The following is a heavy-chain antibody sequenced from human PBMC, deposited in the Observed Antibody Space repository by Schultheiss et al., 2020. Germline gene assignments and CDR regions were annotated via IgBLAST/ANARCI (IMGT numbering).Heavy chain of an antibody. V-gene: IGHV1-18*01. D-gene: IGHD6-25*01. CDR3: ARDVPQYNSGWPNRYFQH. CDR2: ISAYNGNT. J-gene: IGHJ1*01. CDR1: GYTFTSYG. Sequence: ASVKVSCKASGYTFTSYGISWVRQAPGQGLEWMGWISAYNGNTNYAQKLQGIVTVTTDTSTSTAYMELRSLRSDDTAVYYCARDVPQYNSGWPNRYFQHWGQGTLVTVSS.